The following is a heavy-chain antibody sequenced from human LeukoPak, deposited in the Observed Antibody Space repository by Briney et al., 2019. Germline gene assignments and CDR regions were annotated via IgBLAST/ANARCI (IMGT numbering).Heavy chain of an antibody. J-gene: IGHJ4*02. CDR1: GYTFTSYG. D-gene: IGHD4-23*01. V-gene: IGHV1-2*02. Sequence: ASVKVSCKASGYTFTSYGISWVRQAPGQGLEWMGWINPNSGGTNYAQKFQGRVTMTRDTSISTAYMELSRLRSDDTAVYYCARSSTVVTAIFDYWGQGTLVTVSS. CDR3: ARSSTVVTAIFDY. CDR2: INPNSGGT.